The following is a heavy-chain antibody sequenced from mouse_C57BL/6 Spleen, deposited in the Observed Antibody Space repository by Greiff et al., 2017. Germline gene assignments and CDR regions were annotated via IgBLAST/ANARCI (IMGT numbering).Heavy chain of an antibody. CDR2: INPNNGGT. D-gene: IGHD2-4*01. CDR1: GYTFTDYY. Sequence: EVQLQQSGPELVKPGASVKISCKASGYTFTDYYMNWVKQSHGKSLEWIGDINPNNGGTSYNQKFKGKATLTVDKSSSTAYMELRSLTSEDSAFYYCARSDYEREGAWFAYWGQGTLVTVSA. J-gene: IGHJ3*01. CDR3: ARSDYEREGAWFAY. V-gene: IGHV1-26*01.